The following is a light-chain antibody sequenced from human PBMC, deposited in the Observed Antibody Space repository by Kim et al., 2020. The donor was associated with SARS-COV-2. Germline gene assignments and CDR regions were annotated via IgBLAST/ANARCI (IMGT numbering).Light chain of an antibody. CDR2: GKN. Sequence: VALGQTVRITCKGDILRSYYATWYQQKPGQAPILVIYGKNNRPAGTPDRFSGSSSGKTASLTSTGTQAGDEADYYCNSRDSNDNVVFGGGTQLTVL. J-gene: IGLJ2*01. CDR3: NSRDSNDNVV. V-gene: IGLV3-19*01. CDR1: ILRSYY.